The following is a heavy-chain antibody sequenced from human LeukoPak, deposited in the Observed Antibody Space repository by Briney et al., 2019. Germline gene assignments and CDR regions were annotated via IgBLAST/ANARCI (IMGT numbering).Heavy chain of an antibody. J-gene: IGHJ3*02. V-gene: IGHV1-46*01. CDR3: ARVRDGYNDAYDI. CDR2: INSSAGNT. Sequence: ASVKVSCKASGYTFTSYGISWVRQAPGQGLEWMGIINSSAGNTNYAQNFQGRVTMTRDTSTSTVYMELSSLRSEDTAVYYCARVRDGYNDAYDIWGQGTMVTVPS. CDR1: GYTFTSYG. D-gene: IGHD5-24*01.